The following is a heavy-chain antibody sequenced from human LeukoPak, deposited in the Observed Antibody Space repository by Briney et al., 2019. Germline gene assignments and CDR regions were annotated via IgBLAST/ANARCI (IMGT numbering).Heavy chain of an antibody. CDR1: GFTFDDYA. CDR2: ISWNSDSI. Sequence: PGRSLRLSCAASGFTFDDYAMHWVRQAPGKGLEWVSGISWNSDSIGYADSVKGRFTISRENAKNSLYLQMNSLTAESMPLDYCAKAALTYYDDSSGYSSYFDYWGQGTLVTVSS. CDR3: AKAALTYYDDSSGYSSYFDY. J-gene: IGHJ4*02. V-gene: IGHV3-9*03. D-gene: IGHD3-22*01.